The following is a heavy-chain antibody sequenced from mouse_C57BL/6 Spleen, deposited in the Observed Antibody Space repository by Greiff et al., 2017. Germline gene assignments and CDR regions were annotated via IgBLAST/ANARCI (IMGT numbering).Heavy chain of an antibody. J-gene: IGHJ2*01. V-gene: IGHV1-55*01. CDR2: IYPGSGST. CDR1: GYTFTSYW. Sequence: VQLQQPGAELVKPGASVKMSCKASGYTFTSYWITWVKQRPGHGLEWIGDIYPGSGSTNYNEKFKSKATLTVDTSSSTAYMQLSSLTSEDSAVYCGARDYYGNWGNFEDWGQGTTVSVYS. D-gene: IGHD2-1*01. CDR3: ARDYYGNWGNFED.